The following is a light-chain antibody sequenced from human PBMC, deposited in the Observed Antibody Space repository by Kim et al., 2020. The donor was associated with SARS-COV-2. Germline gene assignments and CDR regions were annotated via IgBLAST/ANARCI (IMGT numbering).Light chain of an antibody. Sequence: SAAVGDRVTSSCRASQSVSINLNWYQQRPGKAPRLLISAASNLQSGVPSRFSGSGSGTGFTLTISSLQPEDFGSYYCQQTFSTQYSFGQGTKLEI. CDR2: AAS. V-gene: IGKV1-39*01. CDR3: QQTFSTQYS. J-gene: IGKJ2*03. CDR1: QSVSIN.